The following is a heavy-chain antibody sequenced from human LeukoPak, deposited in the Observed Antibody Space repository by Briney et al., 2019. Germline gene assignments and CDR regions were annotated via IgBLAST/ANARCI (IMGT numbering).Heavy chain of an antibody. V-gene: IGHV3-30*04. CDR3: AKSRTGVVVAATTFDY. D-gene: IGHD2-15*01. Sequence: GGSLRLSCAASGFTFSSYVMHWVRQAPGKGLEWVAIISYDGSNEYYADSVKGRFTISRDNSKNTLYLQMNSLRAEDTAVYYCAKSRTGVVVAATTFDYWGQGTLVTVSS. CDR2: ISYDGSNE. CDR1: GFTFSSYV. J-gene: IGHJ4*02.